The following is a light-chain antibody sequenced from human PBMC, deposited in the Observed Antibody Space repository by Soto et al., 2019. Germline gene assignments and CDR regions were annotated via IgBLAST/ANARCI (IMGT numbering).Light chain of an antibody. CDR2: GAS. CDR1: QSVSSN. CDR3: QQYNNWTPWS. V-gene: IGKV3-15*01. Sequence: EIVMTQSPATLSVSPGERATLSCRASQSVSSNLAWYQQEPGQAPRLLIYGASTRATGIPARFSGSGSGTEFTLTISSLQSEDFAVYYCQQYNNWTPWSFGPGTKVDIK. J-gene: IGKJ3*01.